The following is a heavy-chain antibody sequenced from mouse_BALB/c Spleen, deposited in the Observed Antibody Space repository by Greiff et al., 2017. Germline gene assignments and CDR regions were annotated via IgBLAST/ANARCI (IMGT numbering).Heavy chain of an antibody. J-gene: IGHJ3*01. V-gene: IGHV5-6-3*01. CDR1: GFTFSSYG. Sequence: DVHLVESGGGLVQPGGSLKLSCAASGFTFSSYGMSWVRQTPDKRLELVATINSNGGSTYYPDSVKGRFTIPRDNAKNTLYLQMSSLKSEDTAMYYCSRNRDSYNYGSNPWFAYWGQGTLVTVSA. CDR2: INSNGGST. D-gene: IGHD1-1*01. CDR3: SRNRDSYNYGSNPWFAY.